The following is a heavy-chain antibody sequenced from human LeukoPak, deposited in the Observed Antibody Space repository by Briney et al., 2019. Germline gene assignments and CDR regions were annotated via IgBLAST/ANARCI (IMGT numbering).Heavy chain of an antibody. CDR2: IYYSGST. CDR3: AGHKWELLQPFDY. Sequence: PSETLSLTCTVSGGSISSSSYYWGWIRQPPGKGLEWIGSIYYSGSTYYNPSLKSRVTISVDTSKNQFSLKLSSVTAADTAVYYCAGHKWELLQPFDYWGQGTLVTVSS. V-gene: IGHV4-39*01. CDR1: GGSISSSSYY. J-gene: IGHJ4*02. D-gene: IGHD1-26*01.